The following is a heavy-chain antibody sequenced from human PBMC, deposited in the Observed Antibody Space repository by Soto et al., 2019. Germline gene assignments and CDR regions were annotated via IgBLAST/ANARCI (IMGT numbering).Heavy chain of an antibody. CDR1: GGSISSSNW. J-gene: IGHJ6*02. Sequence: SETLSLTCAVSGGSISSSNWWSWVRQPPGKGLEWIGEIYHSGSTNYNPSLKSRVTISVDKSKNQFSLKLSSVTAADTAVYYCARAGSIRYCSSTSCDYYYGMDVWGQGTTVTVSS. D-gene: IGHD2-2*01. CDR2: IYHSGST. V-gene: IGHV4-4*02. CDR3: ARAGSIRYCSSTSCDYYYGMDV.